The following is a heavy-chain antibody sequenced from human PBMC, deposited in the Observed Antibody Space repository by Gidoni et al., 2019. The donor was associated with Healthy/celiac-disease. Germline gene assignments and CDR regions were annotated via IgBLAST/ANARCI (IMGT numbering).Heavy chain of an antibody. V-gene: IGHV4-39*01. CDR2: IYYSGST. Sequence: QLQLQESGPGLVKPSETLSLPCTVSGGSISSSSYYWGWIRQPPGKGLEWIGSIYYSGSTYYNPSLKSRVTISVDTSKNQFSLKLSSVTAADTAVYYCASSYSSSWYGYWYFDLWGRGTLVTVSS. CDR1: GGSISSSSYY. D-gene: IGHD6-13*01. J-gene: IGHJ2*01. CDR3: ASSYSSSWYGYWYFDL.